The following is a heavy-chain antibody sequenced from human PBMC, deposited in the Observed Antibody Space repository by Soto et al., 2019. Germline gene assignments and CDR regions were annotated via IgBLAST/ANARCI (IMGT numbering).Heavy chain of an antibody. Sequence: QVQLVQSGAEVKKPGASVKVSCKASGYTFTSYYMHWVRQAPGQGLEWLGIINPSGGSTSYAQKFQGRVTMTRDTSTSTVYMELSSLRSEDTAVYYCARDLTVVAARSYDYYGMDVWGQGTTVTVSS. CDR1: GYTFTSYY. D-gene: IGHD2-15*01. V-gene: IGHV1-46*01. CDR2: INPSGGST. CDR3: ARDLTVVAARSYDYYGMDV. J-gene: IGHJ6*02.